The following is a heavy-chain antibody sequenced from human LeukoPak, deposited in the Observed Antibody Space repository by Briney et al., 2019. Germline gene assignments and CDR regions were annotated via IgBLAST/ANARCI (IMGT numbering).Heavy chain of an antibody. D-gene: IGHD3-10*01. J-gene: IGHJ4*02. CDR3: AKDLVWFGELLYDY. CDR1: GFTFSSYG. Sequence: PGGSLRLSCAASGFTFSSYGMHWVRQAPGKGLEWLAFIRYDGSNKYYADSVKGRFTISRDNSKNTLYLQMNSLRAEDTAVYYCAKDLVWFGELLYDYWGQGTLVTVSS. V-gene: IGHV3-30*02. CDR2: IRYDGSNK.